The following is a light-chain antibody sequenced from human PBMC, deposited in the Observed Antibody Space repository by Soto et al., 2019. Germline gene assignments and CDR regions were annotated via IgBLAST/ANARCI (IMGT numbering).Light chain of an antibody. CDR1: SSNIGAGYD. J-gene: IGLJ3*02. V-gene: IGLV1-40*01. CDR3: QSYDSSLSVWV. CDR2: GNN. Sequence: QSVLTQPPSVSGAPGQRVTISCTGSSSNIGAGYDVHWYHQLPGTAPKRLIYGNNNRPSGVPDRFSGSRSGTSASLAITGLQAEDEADYYCQSYDSSLSVWVFGGGTQLTVL.